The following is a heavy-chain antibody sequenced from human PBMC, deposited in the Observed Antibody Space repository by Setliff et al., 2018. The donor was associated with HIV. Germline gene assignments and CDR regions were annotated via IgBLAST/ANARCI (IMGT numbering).Heavy chain of an antibody. V-gene: IGHV3-53*01. CDR3: ARENYNWEGYYHGMDV. CDR1: GFTVRSKF. Sequence: GGSLRLSCAASGFTVRSKFMSWVRQAPGKGLEWVSVIFSGGSTYYADSVKGRFTISRDNSKNTLYLQMNSLRAEDTAVYYCARENYNWEGYYHGMDVWGQGTTVTVSS. J-gene: IGHJ6*02. D-gene: IGHD1-20*01. CDR2: IFSGGST.